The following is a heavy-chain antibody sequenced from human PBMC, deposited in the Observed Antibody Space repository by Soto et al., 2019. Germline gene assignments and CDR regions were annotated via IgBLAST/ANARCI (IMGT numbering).Heavy chain of an antibody. CDR3: ARTWLAGGTPADASDI. CDR1: ASSISSAYF. Sequence: SETLSLTCAVSASSISSAYFWGWIRQPPGKGLEWIATIFHTGGTYYNPSLKSRVTISVDTSNNQFSLRLNSVTAADTALYFCARTWLAGGTPADASDIWGPGTMLTV. V-gene: IGHV4-38-2*01. J-gene: IGHJ3*02. D-gene: IGHD2-15*01. CDR2: IFHTGGT.